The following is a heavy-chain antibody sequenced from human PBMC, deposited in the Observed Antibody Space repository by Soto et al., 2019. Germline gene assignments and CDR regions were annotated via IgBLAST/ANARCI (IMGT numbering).Heavy chain of an antibody. CDR2: ISPYNDYT. D-gene: IGHD3-16*01. CDR3: ARGGYYDNGWRKLCHYGLDV. V-gene: IGHV1-18*01. CDR1: GYTFIRYG. Sequence: QVQLVQSAAEVKKPGASVKVSCKASGYTFIRYGITWVRQAPGQGLEWMGWISPYNDYTIYAQKLQGRVTMTTDTSTRTNYTELRSLQSDDTAVYYCARGGYYDNGWRKLCHYGLDVWGQGTSVTVSS. J-gene: IGHJ6*02.